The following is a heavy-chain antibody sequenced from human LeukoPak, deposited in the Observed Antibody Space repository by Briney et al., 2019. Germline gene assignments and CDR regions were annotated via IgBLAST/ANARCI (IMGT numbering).Heavy chain of an antibody. J-gene: IGHJ4*02. V-gene: IGHV1-2*02. CDR2: IHPGRGDT. CDR1: GYTFADHY. Sequence: ASVKVSCKALGYTFADHYFHWLRQAPGQGIEWMGWIHPGRGDTNIAQKFQGRVSLTRDMSISTAYMELSRLTSDDTAVYYCARDHNWGPDYWGQGTLVSVSS. D-gene: IGHD7-27*01. CDR3: ARDHNWGPDY.